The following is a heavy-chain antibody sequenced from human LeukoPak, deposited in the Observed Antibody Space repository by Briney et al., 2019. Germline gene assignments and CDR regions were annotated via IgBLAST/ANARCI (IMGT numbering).Heavy chain of an antibody. CDR3: ARGGAARPHFQN. D-gene: IGHD6-6*01. Sequence: SETLSLTCTVSGGSTSTYYWNWIRQPPGKGLEWIGYIYHSGSTNYNPSLQSRVTISVDTSKNQFSLNLNSVTAADTAVYYCARGGAARPHFQNWGQGTLVTVSS. CDR2: IYHSGST. V-gene: IGHV4-59*01. J-gene: IGHJ1*01. CDR1: GGSTSTYY.